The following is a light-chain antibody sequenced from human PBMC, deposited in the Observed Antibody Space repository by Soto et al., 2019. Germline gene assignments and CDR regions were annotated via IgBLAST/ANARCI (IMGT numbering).Light chain of an antibody. CDR3: SSYTSTSTPIV. J-gene: IGLJ7*01. CDR2: DVT. CDR1: SSDIGGYDY. Sequence: QSALTQPASVSGSPGQSITISCTGTSSDIGGYDYVSWYQQHPDKAPKLLIYDVTNRPSGVSNRFSGSKSGNTASLTISGLQAEDEAHYSCSSYTSTSTPIVFGGGTQLTVL. V-gene: IGLV2-14*03.